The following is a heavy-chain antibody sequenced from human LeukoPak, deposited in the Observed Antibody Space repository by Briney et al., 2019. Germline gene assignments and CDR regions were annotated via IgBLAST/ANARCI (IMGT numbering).Heavy chain of an antibody. CDR1: GGSFSGYY. V-gene: IGHV4-34*01. D-gene: IGHD6-6*01. Sequence: SETLSLTCAVYGGSFSGYYWSWIRQPPGKGLEWIGEINHSGSTNYNPSLKSRVTISADTSKNQFSLKLSSVTAADTAVYYCARGRLGSSPNWFDPWGQGTLVTVSS. CDR3: ARGRLGSSPNWFDP. CDR2: INHSGST. J-gene: IGHJ5*02.